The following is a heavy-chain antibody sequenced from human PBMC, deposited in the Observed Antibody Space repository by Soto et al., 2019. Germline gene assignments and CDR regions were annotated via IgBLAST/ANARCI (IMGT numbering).Heavy chain of an antibody. D-gene: IGHD2-15*01. V-gene: IGHV2-5*02. Sequence: QITLKESGPTLVKPTQTLTLTCTFSGFSLSTHGVGVGWIRQPAGKALEWLALIYWDDDKRYSASLNSRLTITKDTSKNQVVLTMTNVYPVDTATYYCAHAMLYCTGGSCSTWFDSWGPGTLVTVSS. J-gene: IGHJ5*01. CDR3: AHAMLYCTGGSCSTWFDS. CDR1: GFSLSTHGVG. CDR2: IYWDDDK.